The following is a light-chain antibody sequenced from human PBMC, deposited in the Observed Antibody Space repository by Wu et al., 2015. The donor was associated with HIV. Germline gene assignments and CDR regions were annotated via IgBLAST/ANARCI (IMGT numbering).Light chain of an antibody. Sequence: DIQMTQSPSTLSASGGDKVTITCRASQTIGTSLAWYQQKPGKAPQLLTYTASTLQRGVPSRSSGSGSGTQFTLTINNLQPDDLATYYCHYYKSDSQTFGQGTKV. V-gene: IGKV1-5*03. CDR2: TAS. J-gene: IGKJ1*01. CDR1: QTIGTS. CDR3: HYYKSDSQT.